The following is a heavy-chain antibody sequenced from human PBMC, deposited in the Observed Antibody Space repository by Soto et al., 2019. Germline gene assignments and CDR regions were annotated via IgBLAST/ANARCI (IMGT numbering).Heavy chain of an antibody. V-gene: IGHV4-39*01. D-gene: IGHD2-15*01. CDR2: IYYSGST. Sequence: PSETLSLTCTVSGGSISSSSYYWGWIRQPPGKGLEWIGSIYYSGSTYYNPSLKSRVTISVDTSKNQFSLKLSSVTAADTAVYYCARHPNCSGGSCYSGGWFDPWGQGTLVTVSS. CDR3: ARHPNCSGGSCYSGGWFDP. CDR1: GGSISSSSYY. J-gene: IGHJ5*02.